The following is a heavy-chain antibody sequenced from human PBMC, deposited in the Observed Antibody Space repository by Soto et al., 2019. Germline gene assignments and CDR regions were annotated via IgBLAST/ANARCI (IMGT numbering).Heavy chain of an antibody. CDR2: IYYSGST. D-gene: IGHD4-17*01. Sequence: PSETLSLTCAVSGGSIKTSRYYWGWIRQSPGKGLEWIGNIYYSGSTYYNPSLKSRVTISIDTSKNQFSLKLTSVTAADTAIYYYQTRGYGGDSLDFWAQGILITVFS. J-gene: IGHJ4*02. CDR3: QTRGYGGDSLDF. CDR1: GGSIKTSRYY. V-gene: IGHV4-39*03.